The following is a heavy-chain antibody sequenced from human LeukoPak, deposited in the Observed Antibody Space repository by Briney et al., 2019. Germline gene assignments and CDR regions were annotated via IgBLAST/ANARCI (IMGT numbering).Heavy chain of an antibody. V-gene: IGHV3-7*03. CDR1: GFTLGSYW. CDR3: GRAKGPTDY. J-gene: IGHJ4*02. CDR2: INEDGSEK. Sequence: GGSLRLSCAASGFTLGSYWMSWVRQAPGKGLEWVANINEDGSEKYYVDSVKGRFTISRDNAKNSLYLQMTSVRAEDRAVYYSGRAKGPTDYWGQGTLVTVSS.